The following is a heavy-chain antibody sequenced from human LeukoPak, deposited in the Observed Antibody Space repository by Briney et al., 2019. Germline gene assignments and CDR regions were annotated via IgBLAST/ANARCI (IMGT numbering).Heavy chain of an antibody. CDR1: GYTFTSYD. V-gene: IGHV1-8*01. CDR2: MNPNSGNT. J-gene: IGHJ4*02. Sequence: ASVKVSCKASGYTFTSYDINWVRQATGQGLEWMGWMNPNSGNTGYAQKFQGRVTMTRNTSISTAYMELSSLRAEDTAVYYCAKSRGLYYLTADYWGQGTLVTVSS. D-gene: IGHD3-10*01. CDR3: AKSRGLYYLTADY.